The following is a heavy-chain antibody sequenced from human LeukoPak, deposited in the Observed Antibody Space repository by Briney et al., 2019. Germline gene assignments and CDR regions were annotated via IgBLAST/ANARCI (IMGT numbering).Heavy chain of an antibody. Sequence: ASVNVSCKASGYTFTSYGISWVRQAPGQGLEWMGWISAYNGNTNYAQKLQGRVTMTTDTSTSTAYMELRSLRSDDTAVYYCARDLGFGVPSAFDIWGQGTMVTVSS. CDR3: ARDLGFGVPSAFDI. CDR1: GYTFTSYG. D-gene: IGHD3-10*01. V-gene: IGHV1-18*01. CDR2: ISAYNGNT. J-gene: IGHJ3*02.